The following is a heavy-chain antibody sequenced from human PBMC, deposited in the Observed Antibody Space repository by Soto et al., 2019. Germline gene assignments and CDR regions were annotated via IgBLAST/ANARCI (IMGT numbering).Heavy chain of an antibody. CDR3: AKPYYYDSSGGYDAFDI. D-gene: IGHD3-22*01. CDR2: ISGSGGST. CDR1: GFTFSSYA. V-gene: IGHV3-23*01. J-gene: IGHJ3*02. Sequence: PGGSLRLSCAAPGFTFSSYAMSWVRQAPGKGLEWVSAISGSGGSTYYADSVKGRFTISRDNSKNTLYLQMNSLRAEDTAVYYCAKPYYYDSSGGYDAFDIWGQGTMVTVSS.